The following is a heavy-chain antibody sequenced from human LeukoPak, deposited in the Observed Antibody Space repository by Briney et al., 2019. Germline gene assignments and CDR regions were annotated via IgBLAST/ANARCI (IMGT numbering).Heavy chain of an antibody. D-gene: IGHD2-21*01. V-gene: IGHV3-30*18. CDR2: ISDDGSKG. J-gene: IGHJ4*02. CDR1: GFSFNSHG. CDR3: AKDYNRGLPDY. Sequence: GESLRLSCAASGFSFNSHGMHWVRQAPDKGLEWVAVISDDGSKGYYADSVKGRFTISRENSKDVLYLQMSSLRAEDTAVYYCAKDYNRGLPDYWGQGTLVTVSS.